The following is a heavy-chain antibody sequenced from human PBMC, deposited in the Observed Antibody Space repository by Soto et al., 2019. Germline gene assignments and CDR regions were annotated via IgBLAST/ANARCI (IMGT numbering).Heavy chain of an antibody. Sequence: QLQLQESGPGLVKPSETLSLTCTVSGGSISSSDYYWGWIRQPPGKGLEFIGSIHYSGSTYYNPSLKIRVTIAVDTSRSQFSLKLSSMTAADTAVYYSARGYCSSASCYANGYFDLWGRGTLGTVSS. D-gene: IGHD2-2*01. V-gene: IGHV4-39*01. CDR2: IHYSGST. CDR1: GGSISSSDYY. J-gene: IGHJ2*01. CDR3: ARGYCSSASCYANGYFDL.